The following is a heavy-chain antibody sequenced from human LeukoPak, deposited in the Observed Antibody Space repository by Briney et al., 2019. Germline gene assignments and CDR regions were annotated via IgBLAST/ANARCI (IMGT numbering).Heavy chain of an antibody. D-gene: IGHD2-21*01. V-gene: IGHV3-48*02. CDR3: ARVWQDYSGVDY. J-gene: IGHJ4*02. CDR2: VSTTGTTI. Sequence: GGSLRLSCAASGFTFSAYHINWVRQAPGKGLEWISYVSTTGTTIHYADSVKGRFAISRDNAKSSLYLQMNSLRDEDTAVYYCARVWQDYSGVDYWGQGTLVTVSS. CDR1: GFTFSAYH.